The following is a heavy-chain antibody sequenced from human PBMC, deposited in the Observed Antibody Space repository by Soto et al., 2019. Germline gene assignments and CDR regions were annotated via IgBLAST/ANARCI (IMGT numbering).Heavy chain of an antibody. J-gene: IGHJ6*02. CDR2: IYYSGST. V-gene: IGHV4-31*03. Sequence: SETLSLTCTVSGGSISSGGYYWSWIRQHPGKGLEWIGYIYYSGSTYYNPSLKSRVTISVDTPKNQFSLKLSSVTAADTAVYYCARDSSDYYDSSGYHYVLGYYGMDVWGQGTTVTVYS. CDR3: ARDSSDYYDSSGYHYVLGYYGMDV. CDR1: GGSISSGGYY. D-gene: IGHD3-22*01.